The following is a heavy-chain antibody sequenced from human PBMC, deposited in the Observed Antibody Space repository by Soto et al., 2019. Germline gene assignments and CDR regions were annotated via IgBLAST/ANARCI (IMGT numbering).Heavy chain of an antibody. CDR2: ISSSGSTI. D-gene: IGHD3-16*02. J-gene: IGHJ4*02. CDR3: ARGLHWGELSLSRAYYFDY. CDR1: GFTFSDYY. Sequence: QVQLVESGGGLVKPGGSLRLSCAASGFTFSDYYMSWIRQAPGKGLEWVSSISSSGSTIYYADSVKGRFTISRDNAKISLYLQMNSLRAEDTAVYYCARGLHWGELSLSRAYYFDYWGQGPLVTVSS. V-gene: IGHV3-11*01.